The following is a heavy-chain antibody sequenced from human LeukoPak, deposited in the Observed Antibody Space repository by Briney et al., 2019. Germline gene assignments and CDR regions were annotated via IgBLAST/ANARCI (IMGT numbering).Heavy chain of an antibody. Sequence: GVSLRLSCAASGFTFSSYAMNWVSQAPGKGLEWGSAISSSSGNTYYADSVKGRFTISRDNSKNTLCLQMNSLRAEDTAVYYCAKGYSSGWLDAFDIWGQGTMVTVSS. J-gene: IGHJ3*02. CDR1: GFTFSSYA. V-gene: IGHV3-23*01. D-gene: IGHD6-19*01. CDR2: ISSSSGNT. CDR3: AKGYSSGWLDAFDI.